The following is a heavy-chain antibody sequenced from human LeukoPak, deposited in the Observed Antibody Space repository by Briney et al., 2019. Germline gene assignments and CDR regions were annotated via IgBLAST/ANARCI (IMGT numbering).Heavy chain of an antibody. CDR1: GYTFTGYY. Sequence: ATVTVSCKASGYTFTGYYMHWVQQAPGKGLEWMGRVDPEDGETLYAEKFQGRVTITADTSTDTAYMELSSLRSEDTAVYYCATISSGDHYYFYMDVWGKGTTVTVSS. J-gene: IGHJ6*03. CDR3: ATISSGDHYYFYMDV. D-gene: IGHD2-21*01. V-gene: IGHV1-69-2*01. CDR2: VDPEDGET.